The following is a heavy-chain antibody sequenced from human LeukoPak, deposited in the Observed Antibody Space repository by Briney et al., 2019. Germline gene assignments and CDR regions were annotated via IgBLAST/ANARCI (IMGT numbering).Heavy chain of an antibody. J-gene: IGHJ6*02. Sequence: PSETLSLTCTVSGGSISSGGYYWSWIRQHPGKGLEWIGYIYYSGGTYYNPSLKSRVTISVDTSKNQFSLKLSSVTAADTAVYYCARGNGDYVGPYYYYYGMDVWGQGTTVTVSS. CDR2: IYYSGGT. D-gene: IGHD4-17*01. CDR3: ARGNGDYVGPYYYYYGMDV. CDR1: GGSISSGGYY. V-gene: IGHV4-31*03.